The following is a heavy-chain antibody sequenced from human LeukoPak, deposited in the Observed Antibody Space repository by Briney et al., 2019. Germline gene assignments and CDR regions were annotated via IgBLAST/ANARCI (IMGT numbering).Heavy chain of an antibody. CDR3: ARHPVAVAGTKSWFDP. CDR1: GYSFTSYW. J-gene: IGHJ5*02. Sequence: GESLKISCKGSGYSFTSYWIGWVRQMPGKGLEWMEIIYPGDSDTRYSPSFQGQVTISADKSISTAYLQWSSLKASDTAMYYCARHPVAVAGTKSWFDPWGQGTLVTVSS. V-gene: IGHV5-51*01. CDR2: IYPGDSDT. D-gene: IGHD6-19*01.